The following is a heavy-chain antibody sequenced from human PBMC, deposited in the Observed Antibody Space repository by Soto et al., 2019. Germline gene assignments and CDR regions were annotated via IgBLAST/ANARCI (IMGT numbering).Heavy chain of an antibody. V-gene: IGHV3-23*01. CDR1: GFTFSRYA. Sequence: PGGSLRLSCAASGFTFSRYAMSWVRQAPGKGLEWVSAISGSGGSIYYADSVKGRFTISRDNSKNTLYLQMNSLRAEDTAVYYCAKYVAVAGSLSSNFDYWGQGTLVTVSS. D-gene: IGHD6-19*01. CDR3: AKYVAVAGSLSSNFDY. CDR2: ISGSGGSI. J-gene: IGHJ4*02.